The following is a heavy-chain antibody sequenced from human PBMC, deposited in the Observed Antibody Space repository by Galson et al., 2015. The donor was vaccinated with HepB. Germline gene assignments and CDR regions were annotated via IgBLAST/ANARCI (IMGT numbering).Heavy chain of an antibody. CDR1: GYTFTSYG. CDR2: ISAYNGNT. CDR3: ARPRRDGYNPVYFDY. D-gene: IGHD5-24*01. J-gene: IGHJ4*02. V-gene: IGHV1-18*04. Sequence: SVKVSCKASGYTFTSYGISWVRQAPGQGLEWMGWISAYNGNTNYAQKLQGRVTMTTDTSTSTAYMELRSLRSDDTAVYYCARPRRDGYNPVYFDYWGQGTLVTVSS.